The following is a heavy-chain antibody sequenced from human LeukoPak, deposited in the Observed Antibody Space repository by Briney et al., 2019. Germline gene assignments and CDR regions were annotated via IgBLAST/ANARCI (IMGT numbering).Heavy chain of an antibody. Sequence: SETLSLTGTVSGASISSYYWTWIRQPPEKGLEWIGFIYYSGGTNYNPSLKSRVTISVDTSKNQSSLRLSSVTAADTAVYYCATRSSWYEDFDYWGQGTLVTVSS. V-gene: IGHV4-59*01. D-gene: IGHD6-13*01. CDR3: ATRSSWYEDFDY. CDR1: GASISSYY. CDR2: IYYSGGT. J-gene: IGHJ4*02.